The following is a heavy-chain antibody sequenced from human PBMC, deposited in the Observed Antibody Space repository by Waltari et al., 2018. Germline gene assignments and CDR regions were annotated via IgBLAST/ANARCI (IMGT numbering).Heavy chain of an antibody. CDR1: GFTFSSYA. D-gene: IGHD6-19*01. J-gene: IGHJ4*02. Sequence: EVQLLESGGGLVQPGGSLRLSCAASGFTFSSYAMSWVRQAPGKGLEWVSVIYSGGSTYYADSVKGRFTISRDNSKNTLYLQMNSLRAEDTAVYYCAKIRHSSGWTGPFDYWGQGTLVTVSS. V-gene: IGHV3-23*03. CDR3: AKIRHSSGWTGPFDY. CDR2: IYSGGST.